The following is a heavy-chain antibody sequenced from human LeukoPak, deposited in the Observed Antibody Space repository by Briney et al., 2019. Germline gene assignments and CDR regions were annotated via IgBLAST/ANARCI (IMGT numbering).Heavy chain of an antibody. CDR3: AKERSGIPAAANY. Sequence: GGSLRLSCAASGFTFSSYAMSWVRQAPGKGLDWVSGISGSDGSTYYADSVKGRFTISRDNSKNTLYLQMNSLRAEDTAVYYCAKERSGIPAAANYWGQGTLVTVSS. D-gene: IGHD6-13*01. J-gene: IGHJ4*02. CDR1: GFTFSSYA. CDR2: ISGSDGST. V-gene: IGHV3-23*01.